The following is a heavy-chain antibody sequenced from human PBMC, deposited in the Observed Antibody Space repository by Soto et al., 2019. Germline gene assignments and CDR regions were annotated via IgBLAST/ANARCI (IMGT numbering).Heavy chain of an antibody. J-gene: IGHJ5*02. Sequence: GSLRLSCGASGFTFSSYSMNWVRQAPGKGLEWVSSISSSSSYIYYADSVKGRFTISRDNAKNSLYLQMNSLRAEDTAVSYCARNLRSLNWFDPWGQGTLVTVSS. CDR1: GFTFSSYS. CDR2: ISSSSSYI. CDR3: ARNLRSLNWFDP. V-gene: IGHV3-21*01.